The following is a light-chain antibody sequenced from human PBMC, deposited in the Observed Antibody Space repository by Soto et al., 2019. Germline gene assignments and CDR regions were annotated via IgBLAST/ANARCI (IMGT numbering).Light chain of an antibody. CDR1: QSVSSN. Sequence: EIVMTQSPATLSVSPGERATLSCRASQSVSSNLAWYQQKPGQAPRLLIYGASTRATGIPARFSGSGSGTEFNLPISSLQSEDFAVYYCHQYNNWPPYTFGQGTKLEIK. CDR2: GAS. CDR3: HQYNNWPPYT. J-gene: IGKJ2*01. V-gene: IGKV3-15*01.